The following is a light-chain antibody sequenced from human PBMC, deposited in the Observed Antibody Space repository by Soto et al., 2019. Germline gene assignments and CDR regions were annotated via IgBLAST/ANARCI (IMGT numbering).Light chain of an antibody. CDR2: LNSDGSH. V-gene: IGLV4-69*01. Sequence: QSVLTQPPSASASLGASVKLTCTLSSGHSSNAIAWHQQQPEKGPRYLMKLNSDGSHSKGDGIPDRFSGSSSGAERYLTISSLQSEDEADYYCQTWGTVGVFGGGTKLTVL. J-gene: IGLJ2*01. CDR1: SGHSSNA. CDR3: QTWGTVGV.